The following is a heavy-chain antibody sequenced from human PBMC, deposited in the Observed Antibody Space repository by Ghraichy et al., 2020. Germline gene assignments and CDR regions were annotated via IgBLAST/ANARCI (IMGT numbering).Heavy chain of an antibody. CDR3: AKGDTAMVSPEFDP. J-gene: IGHJ5*02. Sequence: GSLRLSCAASGFTFSSYGMHWVRQAPGKGLEWVAFIRYDGSNKYYADSVKGRFTISRDNSKNTLYLQMNSLRAEDTAVYYCAKGDTAMVSPEFDPWGQGPLVTVAS. CDR2: IRYDGSNK. V-gene: IGHV3-30*02. D-gene: IGHD5-18*01. CDR1: GFTFSSYG.